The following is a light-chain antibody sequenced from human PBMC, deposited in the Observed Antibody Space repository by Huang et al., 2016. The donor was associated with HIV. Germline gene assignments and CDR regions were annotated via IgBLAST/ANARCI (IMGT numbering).Light chain of an antibody. CDR2: AAS. CDR3: LQDYSYPYT. V-gene: IGKV1-6*01. Sequence: AIQMTQSPSSLSASVGDRVTITCRASQGIGDDLGWYQQKPGKAPKLLIYAASSLQKGVPSRFRGSGSGTDFTLTISSLQPEDSATYYCLQDYSYPYTFGQGTKLEIK. J-gene: IGKJ2*01. CDR1: QGIGDD.